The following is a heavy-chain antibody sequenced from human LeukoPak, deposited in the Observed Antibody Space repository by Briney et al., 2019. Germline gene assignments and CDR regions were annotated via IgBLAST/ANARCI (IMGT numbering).Heavy chain of an antibody. V-gene: IGHV1-2*02. CDR1: GYTFTGYY. Sequence: ASVKVSCKPSGYTFTGYYMHWVRHAPGQGLEWMGWINPNRGVTNYAQKLQGRVTMNRDTSISTAYMELSRLRSDDTAVYYCARLPIAVAGLWDFHKNYYYYGMDVWGQGTTVTVSS. CDR2: INPNRGVT. J-gene: IGHJ6*02. D-gene: IGHD6-19*01. CDR3: ARLPIAVAGLWDFHKNYYYYGMDV.